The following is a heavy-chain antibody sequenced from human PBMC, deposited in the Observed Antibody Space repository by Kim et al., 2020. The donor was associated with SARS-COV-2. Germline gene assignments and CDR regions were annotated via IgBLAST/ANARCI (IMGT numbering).Heavy chain of an antibody. CDR3: ARGHYYGMDV. CDR2: IDYDGRNT. Sequence: GGSLRLSCAASGFIFSGFWMHWVRQAPGKGLVWVSQIDYDGRNTANADSVKGRFTISRDNAKNTLYLQMDSLRAEDTAVYYCARGHYYGMDVWGQGTKVTVSS. V-gene: IGHV3-74*01. J-gene: IGHJ6*02. CDR1: GFIFSGFW.